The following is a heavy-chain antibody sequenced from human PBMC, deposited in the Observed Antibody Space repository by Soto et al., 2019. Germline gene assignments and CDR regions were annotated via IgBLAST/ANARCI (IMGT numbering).Heavy chain of an antibody. J-gene: IGHJ4*02. D-gene: IGHD1-20*01. Sequence: GGSLRLSCAASGFTFSSHWMNWIRQTPGKGLEWLAVIKQDGSEKYYVDSVKGRFTVSRDNAKNSVYLQMDSLRVDDTAVYYCTRDWYMDYWGQGTLVTVSS. V-gene: IGHV3-7*04. CDR1: GFTFSSHW. CDR3: TRDWYMDY. CDR2: IKQDGSEK.